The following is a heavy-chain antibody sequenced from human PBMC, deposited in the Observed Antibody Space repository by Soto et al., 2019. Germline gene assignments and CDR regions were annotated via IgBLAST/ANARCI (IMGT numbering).Heavy chain of an antibody. J-gene: IGHJ4*02. CDR1: GYTFTSNW. Sequence: EVQLVQSGTEVRKPGESLKISCKATGYTFTSNWIGWVRQRPGKGLEWMGIIYPGDSDARYSPSVEGQVTFSADKSINTAYLQWSSLKAADTAIYYCARREGRSTGWSYYLDHWGQGTLVTVAS. CDR2: IYPGDSDA. V-gene: IGHV5-51*03. CDR3: ARREGRSTGWSYYLDH. D-gene: IGHD6-19*01.